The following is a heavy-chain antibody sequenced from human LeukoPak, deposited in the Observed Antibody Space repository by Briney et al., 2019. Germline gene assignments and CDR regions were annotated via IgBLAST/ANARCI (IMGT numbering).Heavy chain of an antibody. Sequence: PSQTLSLTCTVSGGSISSGDYYWSWIRQPPGKGLEWIVYIYYSGSTYYNPSLKSRVTISVDTSKNQFSLKLSSVTAADTAVYYCARALPNLGGAEYFQHWGQGTLVTVSS. CDR2: IYYSGST. D-gene: IGHD3-3*01. CDR1: GGSISSGDYY. V-gene: IGHV4-30-4*01. CDR3: ARALPNLGGAEYFQH. J-gene: IGHJ1*01.